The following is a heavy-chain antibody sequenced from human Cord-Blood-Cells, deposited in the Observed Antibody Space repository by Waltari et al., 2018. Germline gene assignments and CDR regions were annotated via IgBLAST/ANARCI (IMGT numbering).Heavy chain of an antibody. CDR3: ASRRRDGYNYYFDY. V-gene: IGHV4-39*01. CDR1: GGSISSSSYY. Sequence: QLQLQESGPGLVKPSETLSLTCTVSGGSISSSSYYWGWIRQPPGKGLEWIGSIYYSGSNDYNPTLKSRLTISVDTSKNQFSLKLSSVTAADTAVYYCASRRRDGYNYYFDYWGQGTLVTVSS. J-gene: IGHJ4*02. D-gene: IGHD5-12*01. CDR2: IYYSGSN.